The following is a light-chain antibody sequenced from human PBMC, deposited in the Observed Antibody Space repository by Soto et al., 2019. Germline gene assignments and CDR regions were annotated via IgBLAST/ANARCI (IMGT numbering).Light chain of an antibody. CDR3: QQRSNLPLYT. V-gene: IGKV3-11*01. J-gene: IGKJ2*01. CDR2: DAS. CDR1: QTVSNS. Sequence: EIVLTQSPATLSLSPGERATLSCRASQTVSNSLAWYQQKPGQAPRLLMYDASNRATGIPARFSGSGSGTDFTLTISSLEPEDFAVYYCQQRSNLPLYTFGQGTKLEIE.